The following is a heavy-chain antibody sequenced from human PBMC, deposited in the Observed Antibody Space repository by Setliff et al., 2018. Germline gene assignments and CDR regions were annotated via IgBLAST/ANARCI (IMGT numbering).Heavy chain of an antibody. D-gene: IGHD6-6*01. J-gene: IGHJ4*02. V-gene: IGHV4-34*01. Sequence: SETLSLTCAVYGGSFSGYYWSWIRQPPGKGLEWIGEINHSGSTNYNPPLKSRVTISVDTSKNHFSLKLSSVTAADTAVYYCARQTGEQLVDYWGQGTLVTVSS. CDR2: INHSGST. CDR1: GGSFSGYY. CDR3: ARQTGEQLVDY.